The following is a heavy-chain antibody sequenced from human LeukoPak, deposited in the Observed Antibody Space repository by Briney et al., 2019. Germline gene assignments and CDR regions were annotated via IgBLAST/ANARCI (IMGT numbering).Heavy chain of an antibody. Sequence: ASVKVSCKPSGYTFTGYYMHRVRQAPGQGLEWMGWINPNSGVTKYAQKFQGRVTMTRDTSISTAYLELNRLSSDDSAVFYCARQADNNWFDSWGQGTLVTVSS. D-gene: IGHD2-15*01. V-gene: IGHV1-2*02. J-gene: IGHJ5*01. CDR2: INPNSGVT. CDR3: ARQADNNWFDS. CDR1: GYTFTGYY.